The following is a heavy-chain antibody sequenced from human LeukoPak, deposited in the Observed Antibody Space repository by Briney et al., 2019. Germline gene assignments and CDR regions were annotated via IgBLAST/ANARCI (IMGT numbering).Heavy chain of an antibody. V-gene: IGHV1-2*02. CDR2: FNPNSGGT. CDR1: GYTFTGYY. CDR3: AKPIEGLWLGERAAVSGFDP. J-gene: IGHJ5*02. Sequence: ASVKVSCKASGYTFTGYYMHWVRQAPGHRLEWLGWFNPNSGGTNYAQKFQGRVTMTRDTSISTAYMELSRLRSDDTAVYYCAKPIEGLWLGERAAVSGFDPWGQGTLVTVS. D-gene: IGHD3-10*01.